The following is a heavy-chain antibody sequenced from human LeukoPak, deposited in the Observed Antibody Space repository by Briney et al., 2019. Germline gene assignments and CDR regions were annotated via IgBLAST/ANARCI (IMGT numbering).Heavy chain of an antibody. J-gene: IGHJ5*02. CDR3: AIDYGDYYWFDP. CDR2: IDPSDSYT. D-gene: IGHD4-17*01. Sequence: GESLKISCKGSGYSFTSYWISWVRQMPGKGLEWMGRIDPSDSYTNYSPSFQGHVTISADKSISTAYLQWSSLKASDTAMYYCAIDYGDYYWFDPWGRGTLVTVSS. V-gene: IGHV5-10-1*01. CDR1: GYSFTSYW.